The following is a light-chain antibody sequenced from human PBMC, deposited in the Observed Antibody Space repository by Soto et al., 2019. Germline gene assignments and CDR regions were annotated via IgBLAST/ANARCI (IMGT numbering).Light chain of an antibody. CDR1: SSDVGGYNA. Sequence: QSVLAQPASVSGSPGQTISISCTGTSSDVGGYNAVSWYQHHPGKAPKLIIYEVTHRPAGVSGRFAASKSGNTASRTITGLQAEDEADYYCNSFRVNRLYVFGTGTKVTVL. J-gene: IGLJ1*01. CDR2: EVT. CDR3: NSFRVNRLYV. V-gene: IGLV2-14*01.